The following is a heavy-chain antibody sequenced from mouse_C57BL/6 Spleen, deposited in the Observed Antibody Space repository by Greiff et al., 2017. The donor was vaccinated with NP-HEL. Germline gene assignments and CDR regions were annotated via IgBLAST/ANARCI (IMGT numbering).Heavy chain of an antibody. CDR3: TPYYYGSSYFAY. CDR1: GFNIKDDY. Sequence: VQLQQSGAELVRPGASVKLSCTASGFNIKDDYMHWVKQRPEQGLEWIGWIDPENGDTEYASKFQGKATITADTSSNTAYLQLSSLTSEDTAVYYCTPYYYGSSYFAYWGQGTLVTVSA. D-gene: IGHD1-1*01. J-gene: IGHJ3*01. V-gene: IGHV14-4*01. CDR2: IDPENGDT.